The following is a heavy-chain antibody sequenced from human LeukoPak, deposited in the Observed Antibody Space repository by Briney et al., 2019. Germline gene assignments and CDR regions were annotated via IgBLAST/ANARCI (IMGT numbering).Heavy chain of an antibody. D-gene: IGHD4-23*01. J-gene: IGHJ5*02. CDR3: ARVFGGPVSRRFDP. CDR1: GGSISSDNYH. CDR2: IYTSGST. Sequence: SETLSLTCTVSGGSISSDNYHWSWIRQPAGKGLEWIGRIYTSGSTNYNPSLKSRVTISVDTSKNQFSLKLSSVTATDTAVYYCARVFGGPVSRRFDPWGQGTLVSVSS. V-gene: IGHV4-61*02.